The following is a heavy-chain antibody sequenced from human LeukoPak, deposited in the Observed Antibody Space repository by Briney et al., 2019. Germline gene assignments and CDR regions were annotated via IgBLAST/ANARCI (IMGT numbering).Heavy chain of an antibody. CDR2: ISWNSGSI. D-gene: IGHD3-10*01. J-gene: IGHJ3*02. CDR1: GFTFDDYA. V-gene: IGHV3-9*01. Sequence: PGRSLRPSCAASGFTFDDYAMHWVRQAPGKGLEWVSGISWNSGSIGYADSVKGRFTISRDNAKNSLYLQMNSLRAEDTALYYCAKDIGWGFGGSAFDIWGQGTMVTVSS. CDR3: AKDIGWGFGGSAFDI.